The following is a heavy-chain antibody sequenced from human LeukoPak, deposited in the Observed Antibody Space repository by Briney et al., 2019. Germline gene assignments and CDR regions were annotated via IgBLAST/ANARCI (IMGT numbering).Heavy chain of an antibody. J-gene: IGHJ4*02. CDR3: ARSSGWYVSAPGYYFDY. Sequence: GRSLRLSCAASGFTFSSYAMHWVRQAPGKGLERVAVITYDGSNKYYADSVKGRFTISRDNSKNTLYLQMNSLRAEDTAVYYCARSSGWYVSAPGYYFDYWGQGTLVTVSS. V-gene: IGHV3-30-3*01. D-gene: IGHD6-13*01. CDR1: GFTFSSYA. CDR2: ITYDGSNK.